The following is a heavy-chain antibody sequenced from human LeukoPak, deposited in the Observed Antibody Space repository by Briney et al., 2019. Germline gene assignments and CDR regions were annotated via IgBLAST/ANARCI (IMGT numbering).Heavy chain of an antibody. D-gene: IGHD1-26*01. Sequence: GGSLRLSCAASGLTVGSNSMTWVRQTPGKGLEWVSVIYNGGSTYYADSVKGRYTISRDKSKKTVFLQMNSLRAEDTAVYYCATGMSGTYRVDYWGQGTLVTVSS. CDR3: ATGMSGTYRVDY. J-gene: IGHJ4*02. V-gene: IGHV3-53*01. CDR2: IYNGGST. CDR1: GLTVGSNS.